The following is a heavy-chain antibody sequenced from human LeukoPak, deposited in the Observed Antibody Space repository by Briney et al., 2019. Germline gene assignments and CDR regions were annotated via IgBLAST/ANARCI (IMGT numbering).Heavy chain of an antibody. Sequence: SETLSLTCTVTGGSISSYYWSWIRQPPGKGLEWIGYIYYSGSTNYNPSLKSRVTISVDTSKNQFSLKLSSVTAADTAVYYCAGGTTVTDWYFDLWGRGTLVTVSS. V-gene: IGHV4-59*01. CDR2: IYYSGST. J-gene: IGHJ2*01. CDR1: GGSISSYY. D-gene: IGHD4-17*01. CDR3: AGGTTVTDWYFDL.